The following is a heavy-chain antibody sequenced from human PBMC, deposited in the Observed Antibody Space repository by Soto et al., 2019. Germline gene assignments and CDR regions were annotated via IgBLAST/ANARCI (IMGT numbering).Heavy chain of an antibody. Sequence: EVQLLESGGGLVQPGGSLRLSCAASGFTFSSYAMSWVRQAPGKGLEWVSAISGSGGSTYYADSVKGRYTISRDNSKNTLYLQMNSLRAEDTAVYYCAKVTFYGDYVDYYFDYWGQGTLVTVSS. D-gene: IGHD4-17*01. CDR1: GFTFSSYA. V-gene: IGHV3-23*01. CDR2: ISGSGGST. J-gene: IGHJ4*02. CDR3: AKVTFYGDYVDYYFDY.